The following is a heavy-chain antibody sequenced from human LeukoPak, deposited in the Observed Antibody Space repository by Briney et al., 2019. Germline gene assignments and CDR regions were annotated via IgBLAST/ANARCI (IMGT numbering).Heavy chain of an antibody. Sequence: GGSLRLSCAASGFTFSSYGMHWVRQAPGKGLEWVAVIWYDGSNKYYAGSVKGRFTISRDNSKNTLYLQMNSLRAEDTAVYYCARDREYCSGGSCYPGGYFDYWGQGTLVTVSS. D-gene: IGHD2-15*01. CDR2: IWYDGSNK. J-gene: IGHJ4*02. CDR1: GFTFSSYG. V-gene: IGHV3-33*01. CDR3: ARDREYCSGGSCYPGGYFDY.